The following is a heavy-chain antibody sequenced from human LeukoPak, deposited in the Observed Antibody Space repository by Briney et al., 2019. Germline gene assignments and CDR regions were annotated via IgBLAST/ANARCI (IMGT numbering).Heavy chain of an antibody. CDR2: IHYSGNT. Sequence: SETLSLTCTVSGGSISGYYWSWIRQPPGEGLEWIGYIHYSGNTNYNPSLKSRVTLSVDTSKNQLSLKLGSVTAADAALYYCAPDRGSGNYGFHYWGQGTLVTVSS. J-gene: IGHJ1*01. V-gene: IGHV4-59*01. D-gene: IGHD1-26*01. CDR1: GGSISGYY. CDR3: APDRGSGNYGFHY.